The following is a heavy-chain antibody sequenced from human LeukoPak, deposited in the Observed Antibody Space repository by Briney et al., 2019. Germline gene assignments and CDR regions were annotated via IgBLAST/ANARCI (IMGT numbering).Heavy chain of an antibody. CDR3: ARHLRGEQQLSGFDY. CDR2: ISYDGSNK. D-gene: IGHD6-13*01. Sequence: PGGSLRLSCAASGFTFSRYGMHWVRQAPGKGLEWVAVISYDGSNKNHADSVKGRFTISRDNSKNTLYLQMNSLRAEDTAVYYCARHLRGEQQLSGFDYWGQGTPVTVSS. J-gene: IGHJ4*02. CDR1: GFTFSRYG. V-gene: IGHV3-30*03.